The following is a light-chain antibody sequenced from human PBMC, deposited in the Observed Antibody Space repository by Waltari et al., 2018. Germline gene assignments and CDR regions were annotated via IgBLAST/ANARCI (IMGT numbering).Light chain of an antibody. CDR1: QGINKE. J-gene: IGKJ3*01. V-gene: IGKV1-27*01. Sequence: IQMTQSPSSLSASLGDRVTVTCRASQGINKELNWYQQKPGKAPTLLIYAASTLQTGVSSRFSGSGSGTDFSLTISSLQPEDVATFYCQQDYSTPFTFGPGTKLDIK. CDR2: AAS. CDR3: QQDYSTPFT.